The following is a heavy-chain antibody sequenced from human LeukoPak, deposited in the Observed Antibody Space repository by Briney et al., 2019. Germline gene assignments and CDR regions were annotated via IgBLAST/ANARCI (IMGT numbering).Heavy chain of an antibody. CDR3: AKGGSGYFLDL. V-gene: IGHV3-23*01. CDR1: GFTFSSYA. J-gene: IGHJ5*02. Sequence: GGSLRLSCAASGFTFSSYAMRWVRQAPGKGLEWVSGISGSGGSTYYADSVKGRFTISGDNSKNTLFLQMNSLRADDTALYYCAKGGSGYFLDLWGQGTLVTVSS. CDR2: ISGSGGST. D-gene: IGHD3-22*01.